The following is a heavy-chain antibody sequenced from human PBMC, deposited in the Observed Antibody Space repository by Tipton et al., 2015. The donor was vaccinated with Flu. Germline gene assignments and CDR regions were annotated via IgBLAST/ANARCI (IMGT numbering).Heavy chain of an antibody. CDR3: ARTRGYDAFDI. Sequence: TLSLTCTVSGGSISSSSYYWGWIRQPPGKGLEWIGSIYYSGSTYYNPSLKSRVTISVDTSKNQFSLKLSSVTAADTAVYYCARTRGYDAFDIWGQGKMVPVAS. V-gene: IGHV4-39*07. CDR1: GGSISSSSYY. D-gene: IGHD5-12*01. J-gene: IGHJ3*02. CDR2: IYYSGST.